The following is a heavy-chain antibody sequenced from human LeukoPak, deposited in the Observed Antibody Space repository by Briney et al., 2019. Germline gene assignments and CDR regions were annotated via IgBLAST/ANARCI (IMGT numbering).Heavy chain of an antibody. CDR2: IYSGGST. CDR3: AKDGGTYPYFLDV. J-gene: IGHJ6*03. CDR1: GFTVSSNY. D-gene: IGHD1-26*01. V-gene: IGHV3-53*01. Sequence: GGSLRLSCAASGFTVSSNYTSWVRQAPGKGLEWVSVIYSGGSTYYADSVKGRFTISRDNSRDTLYLQMNSLRAEDTAIYICAKDGGTYPYFLDVWGKGTTVIVSS.